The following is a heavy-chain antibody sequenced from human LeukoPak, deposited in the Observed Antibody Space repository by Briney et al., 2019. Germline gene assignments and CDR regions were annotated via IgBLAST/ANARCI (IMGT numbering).Heavy chain of an antibody. V-gene: IGHV6-1*01. CDR1: GDSVSSISVA. CDR3: SLARSEYHYGMDV. Sequence: SQTLSLTCAISGDSVSSISVAWNWIRQSPSRGLEWLGRTYYRSKWYYEYAVSVQSRINISPDTSKNQFSLQLTSVTPEDTAVYYCSLARSEYHYGMDVWGQGTTVTVSS. CDR2: TYYRSKWYY. J-gene: IGHJ6*02.